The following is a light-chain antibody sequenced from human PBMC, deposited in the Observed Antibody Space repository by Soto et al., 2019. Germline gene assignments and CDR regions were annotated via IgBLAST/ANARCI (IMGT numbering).Light chain of an antibody. V-gene: IGKV3-20*01. J-gene: IGKJ1*01. CDR1: QSVSSSY. Sequence: EIVLTQSPGTLYLSLAERATLSCRASQSVSSSYLAWYQRKPGQAPRLLIYGASSRATGIPDRFSGSGSGTDFTLSISRLEPEDFALYYSQQYGSSPVTFGQGTKVEIK. CDR3: QQYGSSPVT. CDR2: GAS.